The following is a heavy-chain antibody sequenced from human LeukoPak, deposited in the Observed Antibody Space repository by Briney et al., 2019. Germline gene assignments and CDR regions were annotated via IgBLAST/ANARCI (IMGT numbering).Heavy chain of an antibody. J-gene: IGHJ3*02. CDR1: GFTVSSNY. D-gene: IGHD1-26*01. Sequence: GSLRLSCAASGFTVSSNYMSWVRQTPGKGLEWIGSIYYSGSTYYNPSLKSRVTLSVDTSKNQFSLKLSSVTAADTAVYYCASYSGSYSDDAFDIWGQGTMVTVSS. CDR3: ASYSGSYSDDAFDI. CDR2: IYYSGST. V-gene: IGHV4-38-2*01.